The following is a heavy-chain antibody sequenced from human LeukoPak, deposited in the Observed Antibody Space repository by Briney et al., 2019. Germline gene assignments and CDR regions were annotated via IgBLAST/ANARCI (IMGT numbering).Heavy chain of an antibody. J-gene: IGHJ5*02. Sequence: ASVKVSCTASGYTFTGYYMHWVRQAPGQGLEWMGRINPNSGDTNYAQKFQGRVTMTRDTSISTAYMELSRLRSDDTAVYYCASIGYCSSTSCYNWFDPWGQGTLVTVSS. V-gene: IGHV1-2*06. CDR1: GYTFTGYY. D-gene: IGHD2-2*01. CDR2: INPNSGDT. CDR3: ASIGYCSSTSCYNWFDP.